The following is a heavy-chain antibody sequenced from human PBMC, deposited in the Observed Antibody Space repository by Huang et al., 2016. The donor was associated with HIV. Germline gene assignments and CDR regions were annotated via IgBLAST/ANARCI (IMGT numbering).Heavy chain of an antibody. Sequence: QVQLVQSGAEVKKPGASVKVSCKVSGHTLTALSMHWVRQVPGGGLEWMGGIDPEVGEASYALEFQGRVTLTEDTSTDTAYMELTSLKSEDTAMYYCAVLGQQVDGFNFFDPWGQGTLVAVSS. V-gene: IGHV1-24*01. CDR3: AVLGQQVDGFNFFDP. CDR2: IDPEVGEA. CDR1: GHTLTALS. D-gene: IGHD6-13*01. J-gene: IGHJ5*02.